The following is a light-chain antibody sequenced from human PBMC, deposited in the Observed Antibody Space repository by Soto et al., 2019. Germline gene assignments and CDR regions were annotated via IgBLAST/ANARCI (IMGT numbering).Light chain of an antibody. CDR2: QDS. CDR1: KLGDKY. J-gene: IGLJ2*01. CDR3: QAWDSSTAMV. Sequence: SYELTQPPSVSESPGQTASITCSGDKLGDKYACWYQQKPGQSPVLVIYQDSKRPSGIPERFSGSNSGNTATLTISGTQAMDEADYYCQAWDSSTAMVFGGGTKVTVL. V-gene: IGLV3-1*01.